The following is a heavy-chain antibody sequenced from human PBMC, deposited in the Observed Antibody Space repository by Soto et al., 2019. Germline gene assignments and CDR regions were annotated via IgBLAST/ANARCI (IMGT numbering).Heavy chain of an antibody. Sequence: QVQLEQSGAEVKKPGSSVKVSCKASGGTLSDHGVAWLRQAPGQGLEWMGGTIPVFNTAKYAQKFQGRVSVTADKFTNTAYMELSGLRYDGTAFYFCARGVYGSGTYYTGPSAFDIWGQGTMVIVSS. V-gene: IGHV1-69*06. CDR2: TIPVFNTA. D-gene: IGHD3-10*01. CDR1: GGTLSDHG. J-gene: IGHJ3*02. CDR3: ARGVYGSGTYYTGPSAFDI.